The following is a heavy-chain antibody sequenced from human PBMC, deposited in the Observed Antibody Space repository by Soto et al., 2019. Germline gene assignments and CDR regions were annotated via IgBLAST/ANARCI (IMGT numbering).Heavy chain of an antibody. CDR1: GDSISNGGFY. D-gene: IGHD2-15*01. J-gene: IGHJ5*02. Sequence: QVQLQESGPGLVKPSQTLSLTCTVSGDSISNGGFYYSWIRQHPGQGLEWVGYIFHSGSTLSNPSLRSRVTPSADTSKNQLFLKLTSVTAADTAVYYCARGGIAGHWFDPWGQGTLVTVSA. V-gene: IGHV4-31*03. CDR3: ARGGIAGHWFDP. CDR2: IFHSGST.